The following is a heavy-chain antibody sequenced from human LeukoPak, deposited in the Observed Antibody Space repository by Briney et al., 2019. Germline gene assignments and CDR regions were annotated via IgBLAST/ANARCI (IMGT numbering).Heavy chain of an antibody. D-gene: IGHD2-21*01. V-gene: IGHV3-53*01. CDR1: GFSVSGKF. Sequence: GSLRLSCAASGFSVSGKFMSWVRQAPGKGLEWVSIIHYDGKIRYAGSVGGRFTIYRDDSENTLFLQMNSLRVDDTAVYFCASGDGYLQPYWGQGTLVTVSS. CDR3: ASGDGYLQPY. J-gene: IGHJ4*02. CDR2: IHYDGKI.